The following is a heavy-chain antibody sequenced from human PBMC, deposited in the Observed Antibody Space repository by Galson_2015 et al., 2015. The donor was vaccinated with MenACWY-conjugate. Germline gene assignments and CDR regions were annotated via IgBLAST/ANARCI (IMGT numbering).Heavy chain of an antibody. CDR1: GFSFSNYG. CDR3: AKDVLDYGDYGTFDN. Sequence: SLRLSCAASGFSFSNYGMHWVRQAPGKGLEWVAFIRYDGSKKSYADSVKGRFTMSRDNSKNALYLQVNSLRAEDTAMYYCAKDVLDYGDYGTFDNGGQGTLVTVSS. V-gene: IGHV3-30*02. CDR2: IRYDGSKK. D-gene: IGHD4-17*01. J-gene: IGHJ4*02.